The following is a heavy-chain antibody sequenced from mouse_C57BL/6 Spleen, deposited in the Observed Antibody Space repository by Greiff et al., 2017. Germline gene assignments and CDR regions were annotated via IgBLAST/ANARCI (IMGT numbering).Heavy chain of an antibody. V-gene: IGHV2-9-1*01. D-gene: IGHD3-2*02. J-gene: IGHJ4*01. CDR2: IWTGGGT. Sequence: VQLVESGPGLVAPSQSLSITCTVSGFSLTSYAISWVRQPPGKGLEWLGGIWTGGGTNYNSAPKSRLSISKDNSKSQVFLKMNSLQTDDTARYYCAREGTAQATGYAMDYWGQGTSVTVSS. CDR3: AREGTAQATGYAMDY. CDR1: GFSLTSYA.